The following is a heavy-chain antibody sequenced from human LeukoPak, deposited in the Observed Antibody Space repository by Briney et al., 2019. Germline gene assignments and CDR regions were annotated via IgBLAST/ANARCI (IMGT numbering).Heavy chain of an antibody. Sequence: AASVKDSCKASGYTFTSYEINWVRQATGQGLEWMGWMNPNSGNTGYAQKFQGRVTMTRNTSISTAYMELSTLRSEDTAVYYCVRGPGDFQHWGQGTLVTVSS. CDR3: VRGPGDFQH. D-gene: IGHD2-8*02. CDR1: GYTFTSYE. J-gene: IGHJ1*01. CDR2: MNPNSGNT. V-gene: IGHV1-8*01.